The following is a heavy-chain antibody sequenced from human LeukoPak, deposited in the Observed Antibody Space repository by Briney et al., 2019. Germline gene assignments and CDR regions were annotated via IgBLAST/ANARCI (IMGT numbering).Heavy chain of an antibody. CDR1: GYTFTGYY. D-gene: IGHD3-10*01. CDR3: AREGGGYYGSGSYLYYFDY. Sequence: ASVKVSCKASGYTFTGYYMHWVRQAPGQGLEWMGWVSAYNGNTNYAQKLQGRVTMTTDTSTSTAYMELRSLRSDDTAVYYCAREGGGYYGSGSYLYYFDYWGQGTLVTVSS. J-gene: IGHJ4*02. V-gene: IGHV1-18*04. CDR2: VSAYNGNT.